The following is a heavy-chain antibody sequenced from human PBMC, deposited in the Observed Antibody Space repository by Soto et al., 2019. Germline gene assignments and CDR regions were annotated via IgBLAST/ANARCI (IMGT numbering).Heavy chain of an antibody. J-gene: IGHJ4*02. CDR3: ARGPDYSDVPLWDY. V-gene: IGHV1-46*01. Sequence: QDQLVQSGAELRKPGASVRVSCRASGFRFSDYGFNWLRQAPGQGLEWMGIINLRGGTTNYAQKFRGRVTMTRDTSTSTVYMELNSLRSEDTAVYYCARGPDYSDVPLWDYWGQGTLVTVSS. CDR2: INLRGGTT. D-gene: IGHD4-17*01. CDR1: GFRFSDYG.